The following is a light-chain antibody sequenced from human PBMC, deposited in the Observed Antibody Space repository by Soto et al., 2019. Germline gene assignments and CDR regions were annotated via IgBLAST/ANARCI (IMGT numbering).Light chain of an antibody. CDR2: KAS. V-gene: IGKV1-5*03. CDR3: HQYNFYPWT. CDR1: QSISAW. J-gene: IGKJ1*01. Sequence: DIQMTQSPSTLSASVGDRVTITCRTSQSISAWLAWYQQKSGKAPKLLIYKASSLESGTPSRFSGSGSGTEFTLTISSLQPDDFATYYCHQYNFYPWTFGQGTKVEIK.